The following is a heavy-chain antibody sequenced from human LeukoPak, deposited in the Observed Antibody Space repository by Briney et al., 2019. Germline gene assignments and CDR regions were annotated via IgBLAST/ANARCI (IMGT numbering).Heavy chain of an antibody. J-gene: IGHJ6*03. D-gene: IGHD5-24*01. CDR3: ARESRREGYNPAYYYYMDV. CDR1: GGSIRSYY. Sequence: SETLSLTCTVSGGSIRSYYWTWIRQPPGKGLEWISYIYYSGSTNYKPSLKSRVTISVDTSKNQLSLRLSSVTAADTAVYYCARESRREGYNPAYYYYMDVWGKGTTVTVS. V-gene: IGHV4-59*01. CDR2: IYYSGST.